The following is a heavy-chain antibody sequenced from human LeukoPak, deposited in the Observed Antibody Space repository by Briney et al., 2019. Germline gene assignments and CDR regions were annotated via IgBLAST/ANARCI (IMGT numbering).Heavy chain of an antibody. Sequence: SGTLSLTCAVSGGSISSSNWWSWVRQPPGKGLEWIGEINHSGSTNYNPSLKSRVTISVDPSKDQFSLKVTSVIAADTAVYYCARAGWFGELYGPLDFWGQGTLVTVSS. V-gene: IGHV4-4*02. CDR2: INHSGST. CDR1: GGSISSSNW. J-gene: IGHJ4*02. D-gene: IGHD3-10*01. CDR3: ARAGWFGELYGPLDF.